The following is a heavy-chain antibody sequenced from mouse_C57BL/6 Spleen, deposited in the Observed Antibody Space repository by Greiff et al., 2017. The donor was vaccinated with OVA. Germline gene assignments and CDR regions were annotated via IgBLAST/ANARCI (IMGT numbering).Heavy chain of an antibody. Sequence: QVQLQQPGAELVKPGASVKLSCKASGYTFTSYWMHWVKQRPGRGLEWIGRIDPNSGGTKYNEKFKSKATLTVDKPSSTAYMQHRSLTSEDSAVYYCSRSRTVVPYWWFDVWGTGTTVTVSS. CDR1: GYTFTSYW. J-gene: IGHJ1*03. CDR3: SRSRTVVPYWWFDV. V-gene: IGHV1-72*01. CDR2: IDPNSGGT. D-gene: IGHD1-1*01.